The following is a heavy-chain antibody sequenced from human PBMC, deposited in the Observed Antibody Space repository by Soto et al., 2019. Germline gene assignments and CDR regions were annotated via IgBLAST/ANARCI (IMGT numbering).Heavy chain of an antibody. CDR3: ARDSAATDAFDI. J-gene: IGHJ3*02. V-gene: IGHV4-59*01. D-gene: IGHD6-25*01. CDR1: GGSISSYY. Sequence: PSETLSLTCTVSGGSISSYYWSWIRQPPGKGLEWIGYIYYSGSTNYNSSLKSRVTISVDTSKNQFSLKLSSATAADTAVYYCARDSAATDAFDIWGQGTMVTVSS. CDR2: IYYSGST.